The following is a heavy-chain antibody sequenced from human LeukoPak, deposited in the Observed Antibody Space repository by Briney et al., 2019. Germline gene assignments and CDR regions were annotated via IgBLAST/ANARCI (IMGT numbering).Heavy chain of an antibody. D-gene: IGHD3-16*01. Sequence: PSGTLSLTCAVYGGSFSGNYWSWIRQSPGKGLEWIGEINHSGSTNYNPSLKSRVTISVDTSKKQFSLKLGSVTAADTAVYYCARASWGGHWFDPWGQGTLVTVSS. J-gene: IGHJ5*02. CDR3: ARASWGGHWFDP. CDR2: INHSGST. V-gene: IGHV4-34*01. CDR1: GGSFSGNY.